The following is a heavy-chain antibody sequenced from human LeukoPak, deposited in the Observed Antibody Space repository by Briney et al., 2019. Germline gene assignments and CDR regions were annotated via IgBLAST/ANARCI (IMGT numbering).Heavy chain of an antibody. J-gene: IGHJ4*02. D-gene: IGHD3-10*01. CDR2: IYHNGNT. CDR3: ARSYYGSGSLLGY. V-gene: IGHV4-59*01. Sequence: SETLSLTCTVSSGSISTYYWSWIRQPPGKGLEWIGYIYHNGNTNYNPSLKSRVTISVDTSENQFSLKLSSVTAADTAVYYCARSYYGSGSLLGYWGQGTLVTVSS. CDR1: SGSISTYY.